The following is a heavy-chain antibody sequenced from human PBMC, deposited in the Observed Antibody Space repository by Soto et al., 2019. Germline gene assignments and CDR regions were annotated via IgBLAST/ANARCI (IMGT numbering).Heavy chain of an antibody. CDR1: GGTFSSYT. CDR2: IIPILDLI. J-gene: IGHJ6*02. CDR3: ERDNGFGESDV. D-gene: IGHD3-10*01. Sequence: SVKVSCKASGGTFSSYTIGWVRQAPGQGLEWMGRIIPILDLINYAQKFQGRVTITRDTSTSTAYMELRSLRSDDTAVYYCERDNGFGESDVWGQGTTVTVSS. V-gene: IGHV1-69*02.